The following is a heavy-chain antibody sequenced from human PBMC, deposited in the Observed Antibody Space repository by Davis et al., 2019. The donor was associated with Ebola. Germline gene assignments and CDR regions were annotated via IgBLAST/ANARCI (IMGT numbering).Heavy chain of an antibody. CDR1: GGSISSGGYS. CDR2: IYNSGAT. V-gene: IGHV4-30-4*07. J-gene: IGHJ4*02. CDR3: ARTYSGYDALGYSSGCPFDY. Sequence: PSETLSLTCAVSGGSISSGGYSWSWIRQPPGKGLEWIGYIYNSGATSYNPSLKSRLTMSVDTSKNQFSLKLSSVTAADTAVYYCARTYSGYDALGYSSGCPFDYWGQGTLVTVSS. D-gene: IGHD6-19*01.